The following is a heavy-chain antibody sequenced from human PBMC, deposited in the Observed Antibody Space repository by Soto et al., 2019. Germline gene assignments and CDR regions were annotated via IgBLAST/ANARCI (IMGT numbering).Heavy chain of an antibody. V-gene: IGHV4-31*03. CDR3: ARDRVFQV. J-gene: IGHJ6*02. D-gene: IGHD2-21*01. Sequence: SETLSLTCTVSCGSISSGGHYWSWIRQHPGKGLEWIGYIFSGGSTYYSPSLKSRVIISLDTSKNQFSLMLTSLTAADTAVYYCARDRVFQVWGQGTTVTVSS. CDR2: IFSGGST. CDR1: CGSISSGGHY.